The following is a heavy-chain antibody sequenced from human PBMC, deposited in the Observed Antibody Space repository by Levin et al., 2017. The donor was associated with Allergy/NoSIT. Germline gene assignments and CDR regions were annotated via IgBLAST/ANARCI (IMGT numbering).Heavy chain of an antibody. V-gene: IGHV4-34*01. Sequence: PSETLSLTCAVYGGSFSGYYCSWIRQPPGKGLEWIGEINHSGSTNYNPSLKSRVTISVHTSKNQLSLKLRSVTAAGTAVFSCAGVTPGPRFRVVIMSYFDHWGQGTQVTVAA. D-gene: IGHD3-3*01. CDR3: AGVTPGPRFRVVIMSYFDH. J-gene: IGHJ4*02. CDR1: GGSFSGYY. CDR2: INHSGST.